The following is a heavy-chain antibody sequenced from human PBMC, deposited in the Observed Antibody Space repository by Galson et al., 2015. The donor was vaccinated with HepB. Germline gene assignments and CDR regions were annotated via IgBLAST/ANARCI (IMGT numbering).Heavy chain of an antibody. CDR2: ISSSSSYI. CDR3: ARDFSYYYDSSGYSLYFDY. V-gene: IGHV3-21*01. J-gene: IGHJ4*02. Sequence: SLRLSCAASGFTFSSYSMNWVRQAPGKGLEWVSSISSSSSYIYYADSVKGRFTISRDNAKNSLYLQMNSLRAEDTAVYYCARDFSYYYDSSGYSLYFDYWGQGTLVTVSS. D-gene: IGHD3-22*01. CDR1: GFTFSSYS.